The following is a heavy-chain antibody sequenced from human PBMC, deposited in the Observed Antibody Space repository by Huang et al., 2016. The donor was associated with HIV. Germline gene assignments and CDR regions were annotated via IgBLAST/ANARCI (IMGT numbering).Heavy chain of an antibody. J-gene: IGHJ3*02. CDR1: GGSFSGYY. V-gene: IGHV4-34*01. CDR2: IKHSGST. CDR3: ARERMMSWLDDHDAFDI. D-gene: IGHD1-1*01. Sequence: QVQLQQWGAGLLKPSETLSLTCAVYGGSFSGYYWSWIRQSPGKGLVWIGEIKHSGSTNYNPSIKSRLTISVDTSKNQFSLKLSSVTAADTAVYYCARERMMSWLDDHDAFDIWGQGTMVTVSS.